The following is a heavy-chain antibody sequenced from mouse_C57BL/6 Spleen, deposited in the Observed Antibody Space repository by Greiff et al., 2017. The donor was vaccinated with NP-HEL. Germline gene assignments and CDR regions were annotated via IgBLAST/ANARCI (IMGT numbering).Heavy chain of an antibody. Sequence: QVQLQQSGAELVRPGASVKLSCKASGYTFTSYGISWVKQRPGQGLEWIGEIYPGSGNTYYNEKFKGKATLTADKSSSTAYMELRSLTSEDSAVYFCARSYYNTHERDWYFDVWGTGTTVTVSS. D-gene: IGHD2-12*01. CDR3: ARSYYNTHERDWYFDV. CDR1: GYTFTSYG. CDR2: IYPGSGNT. J-gene: IGHJ1*03. V-gene: IGHV1-81*01.